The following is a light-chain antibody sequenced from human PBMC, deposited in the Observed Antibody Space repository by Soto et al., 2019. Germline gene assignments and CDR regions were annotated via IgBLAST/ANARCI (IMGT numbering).Light chain of an antibody. CDR3: AAWDDSLSAWV. CDR2: DNN. J-gene: IGLJ3*02. Sequence: QPVLTQPPSASGTPGQRVTISSCSNIGSNSVYWYQQFPGTAPKLLIYDNNQRPSGVPDRFSGSKSGTSASLAISGLRSEDEADYYCAAWDDSLSAWVFGGGTKLTVL. CDR1: SNIGSNS. V-gene: IGLV1-47*02.